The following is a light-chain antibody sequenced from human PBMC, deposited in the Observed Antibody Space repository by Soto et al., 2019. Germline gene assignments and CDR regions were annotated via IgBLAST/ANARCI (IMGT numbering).Light chain of an antibody. CDR3: QQSYSTPLG. J-gene: IGKJ5*01. V-gene: IGKV1-39*01. CDR2: AAS. Sequence: DIQMTQSPSSLSASVGDRVIITCRASQSISSFLNWYQQKPGEAPELLISAASSLQSGVPSRFSGSGSGTDFTLTISCLQPEDFATYYCQQSYSTPLGFGQGTRLEIK. CDR1: QSISSF.